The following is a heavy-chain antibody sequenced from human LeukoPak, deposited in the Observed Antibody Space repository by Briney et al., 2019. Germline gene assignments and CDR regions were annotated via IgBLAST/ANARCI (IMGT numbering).Heavy chain of an antibody. D-gene: IGHD3-22*01. CDR2: INPSGGST. Sequence: ASVKVSCKASGYTFTGYYMHWVRQAPGQGLEWMGIINPSGGSTSYAQKFQGRVTMTRDMSTSTVYMELRSLRSDDTAVYYCARGSPPRRNYDSRGYYSYYFDYWGQGTLVTVSS. J-gene: IGHJ4*02. CDR3: ARGSPPRRNYDSRGYYSYYFDY. V-gene: IGHV1-46*01. CDR1: GYTFTGYY.